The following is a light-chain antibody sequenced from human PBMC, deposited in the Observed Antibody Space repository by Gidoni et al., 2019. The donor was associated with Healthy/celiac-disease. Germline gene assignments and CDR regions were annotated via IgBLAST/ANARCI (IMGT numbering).Light chain of an antibody. J-gene: IGKJ2*01. CDR3: QQSYSTPQR. Sequence: DIQMTQSPSSLSASVGDRVTITCRASQSISSYLNWYQQKPGKAPKLLIYAASSLQSGVPSRFSGSGSGTDFTFTISSLQPEDFATYYCQQSYSTPQRFGQGTKLEIK. CDR2: AAS. CDR1: QSISSY. V-gene: IGKV1-39*01.